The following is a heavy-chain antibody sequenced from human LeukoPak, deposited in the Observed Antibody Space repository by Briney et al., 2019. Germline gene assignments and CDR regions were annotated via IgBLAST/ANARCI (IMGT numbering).Heavy chain of an antibody. V-gene: IGHV5-51*01. J-gene: IGHJ4*02. CDR3: ARREGGLMYYFDY. CDR1: GYMFTSYW. D-gene: IGHD3-16*01. Sequence: GESLKISCKGSGYMFTSYWIGWVRQMPGKGLEWMGIIYPGDSDIRYSPSFRGQVTISVDKSISTAYLQWSSLKSSDTAMYYCARREGGLMYYFDYWGQGTLVTVSS. CDR2: IYPGDSDI.